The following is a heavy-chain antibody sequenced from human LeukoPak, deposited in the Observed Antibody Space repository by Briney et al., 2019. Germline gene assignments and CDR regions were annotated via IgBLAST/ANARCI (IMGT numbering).Heavy chain of an antibody. J-gene: IGHJ4*02. CDR2: ISGSGGST. CDR1: GFTVSSNY. Sequence: GGSLRLSCAAFGFTVSSNYMSWVRQAPGKGLEWVSGISGSGGSTYYADSVKGRFTISRDNSKNTLYLQMNSLRAEDTAVYYCARSRGPNTFGGVHDYWGQGTLVTVSS. D-gene: IGHD3-16*01. CDR3: ARSRGPNTFGGVHDY. V-gene: IGHV3-23*01.